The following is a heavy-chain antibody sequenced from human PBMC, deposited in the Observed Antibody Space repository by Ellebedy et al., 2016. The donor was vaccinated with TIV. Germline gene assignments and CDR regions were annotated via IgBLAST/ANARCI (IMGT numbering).Heavy chain of an antibody. CDR2: ISGSGRST. D-gene: IGHD6-13*01. J-gene: IGHJ4*02. V-gene: IGHV3-23*01. Sequence: PGGSLRLSCEASGFKFSNYAMIWVRQAPGKGLEWVSGISGSGRSTYYADSVKGRFSISRDNSKNTLYLQMNSLRAEDTAVYYCATNLGIAAAGIGVREVYWGQGTLVTVSS. CDR3: ATNLGIAAAGIGVREVY. CDR1: GFKFSNYA.